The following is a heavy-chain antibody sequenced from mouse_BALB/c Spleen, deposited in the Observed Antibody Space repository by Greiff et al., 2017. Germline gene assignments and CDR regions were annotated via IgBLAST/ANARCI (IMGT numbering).Heavy chain of an antibody. CDR1: GYSFTGYY. CDR2: ISCYNGAT. CDR3: ARWKYYGNRNYYAMDY. J-gene: IGHJ4*01. V-gene: IGHV1S34*01. Sequence: LVKTGASVKISCKASGYSFTGYYMHWVRQSHGKSLEWIGYISCYNGATSYNQKFKGKATFTVDTSSSTAYMQFNSLTSEDSAVYYCARWKYYGNRNYYAMDYWGQGTSVTVSS. D-gene: IGHD2-1*01.